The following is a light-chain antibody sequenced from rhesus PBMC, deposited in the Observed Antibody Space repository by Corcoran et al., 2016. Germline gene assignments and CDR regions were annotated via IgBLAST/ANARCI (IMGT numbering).Light chain of an antibody. CDR2: EAS. V-gene: IGKV1-25*01. Sequence: DIQMTQSPSSLSASVGDRVTITCRASQGITNDLAWYQQKPGETPKLLIYEASSLQSGIPSRFSGRGSGTDFTLTISSRQSEDFATYYCQQYYNTPHSFGQGTKVEIK. J-gene: IGKJ2*01. CDR3: QQYYNTPHS. CDR1: QGITND.